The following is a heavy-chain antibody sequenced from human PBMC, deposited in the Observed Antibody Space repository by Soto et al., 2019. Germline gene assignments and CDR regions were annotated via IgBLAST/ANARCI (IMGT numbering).Heavy chain of an antibody. CDR1: GFTFSSYG. J-gene: IGHJ6*02. CDR2: ISYDGSNK. CDR3: VSGGDIVVVPAAIGIVYYYYGMDV. Sequence: GGSLRLSCAASGFTFSSYGMHWVRQAPGKGLEWVAVISYDGSNKYYADSVKGRFTISRDNSKNTLYLQMNSLRAEDTAVYYCVSGGDIVVVPAAIGIVYYYYGMDVWGQGTTVTVSS. V-gene: IGHV3-30*03. D-gene: IGHD2-2*01.